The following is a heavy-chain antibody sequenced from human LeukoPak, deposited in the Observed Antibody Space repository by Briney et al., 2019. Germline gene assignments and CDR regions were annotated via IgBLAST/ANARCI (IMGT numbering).Heavy chain of an antibody. Sequence: GSSVKVSCKASGGTFSSYAISWVRQAPGQGLEWMGGIIPIFGTANYAQKFQGRVTITADESTSTAYMELSSLRSEDTAVYYCARLAYRGGDCYSDFDYWGQGTLVTVSS. J-gene: IGHJ4*02. D-gene: IGHD2-21*02. V-gene: IGHV1-69*01. CDR1: GGTFSSYA. CDR2: IIPIFGTA. CDR3: ARLAYRGGDCYSDFDY.